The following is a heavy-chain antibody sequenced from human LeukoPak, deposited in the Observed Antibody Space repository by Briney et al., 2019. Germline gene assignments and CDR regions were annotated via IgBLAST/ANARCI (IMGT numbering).Heavy chain of an antibody. D-gene: IGHD4-17*01. CDR2: ISYDGSNK. CDR1: GFTFSSYG. Sequence: GGSLRLSCAASGFTFSSYGMHWVRQAPGKGLDWVAVISYDGSNKYYADSVKGRFTISRDNSKNTLYLQMNSLRAEDTAVYYCAKGTTVTTVAYFDYWGQGTLVTVSS. J-gene: IGHJ4*02. V-gene: IGHV3-30*18. CDR3: AKGTTVTTVAYFDY.